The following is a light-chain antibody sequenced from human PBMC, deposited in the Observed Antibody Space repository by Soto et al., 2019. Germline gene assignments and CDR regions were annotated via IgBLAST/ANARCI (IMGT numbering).Light chain of an antibody. CDR2: DAS. Sequence: ETVMTQSPGTLSVSPGESATVSCRASQSISNNVAWYQQKPGQAPRLLIYDASTRATGIPARFSGSGSGTDFTLSISSLEPEDFAVYYCQQRSNWPLTFGGGTKVDIK. CDR3: QQRSNWPLT. V-gene: IGKV3-11*01. CDR1: QSISNN. J-gene: IGKJ4*01.